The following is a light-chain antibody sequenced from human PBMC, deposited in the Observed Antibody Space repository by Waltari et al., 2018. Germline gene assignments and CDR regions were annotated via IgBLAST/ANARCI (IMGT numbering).Light chain of an antibody. Sequence: DIQMTQSPSSLSASVGDRVTITCPASQDISNYLNWYQQKPGKAPKLLIYDASNLETGVPSRFSGSGSGTDFTFTISSLQPEDIATYYCQQYDNPFTFGPGTKVDIK. CDR3: QQYDNPFT. V-gene: IGKV1-33*01. J-gene: IGKJ3*01. CDR1: QDISNY. CDR2: DAS.